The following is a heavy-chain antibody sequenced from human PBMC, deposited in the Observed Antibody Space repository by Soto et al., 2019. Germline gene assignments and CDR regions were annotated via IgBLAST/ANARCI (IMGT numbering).Heavy chain of an antibody. V-gene: IGHV5-10-1*01. J-gene: IGHJ6*02. CDR3: SSFSDV. CDR2: IDPSDSYT. CDR1: GYNFTNYL. Sequence: PGEPLKISCKGSGYNFTNYLIIWVRQMPGKGLEWMGRIDPSDSYTKYSPSLQGHVTISADKSIGTAYLQWSRLKASDTAMYYCSSFSDVWGQGTSVTVPS.